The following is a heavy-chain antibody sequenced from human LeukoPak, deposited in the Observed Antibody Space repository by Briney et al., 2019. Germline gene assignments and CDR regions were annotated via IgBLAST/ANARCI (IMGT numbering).Heavy chain of an antibody. Sequence: GGSLRLSCAASGFSFSDYGMHWVRQAPGKGLEWVAFIRYDGTDKYYADSVKGRFTISRDNSKNTLYLQMNSLRVEDTAVYYCARKDGDFWGQGTLVTVSS. CDR1: GFSFSDYG. CDR2: IRYDGTDK. V-gene: IGHV3-30*02. J-gene: IGHJ4*02. CDR3: ARKDGDF.